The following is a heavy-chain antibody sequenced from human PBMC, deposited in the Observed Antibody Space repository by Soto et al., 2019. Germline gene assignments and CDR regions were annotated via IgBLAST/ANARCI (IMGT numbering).Heavy chain of an antibody. CDR1: GYTVTSSV. CDR3: ASCLYGDYGGY. V-gene: IGHV1-18*01. D-gene: IGHD4-17*01. CDR2: ISAYNGNT. J-gene: IGHJ4*02. Sequence: GXSVKISLTSSGYTVTSSVITLALKAPGQGLEWMGWISAYNGNTNYAQKLQGRVTMTTDTSTSTAYMELRSLRSDDTAVYYCASCLYGDYGGYWGQGTLVTVSA.